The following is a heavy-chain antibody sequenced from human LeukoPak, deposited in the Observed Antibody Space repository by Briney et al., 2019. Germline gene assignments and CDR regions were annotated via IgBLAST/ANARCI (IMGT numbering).Heavy chain of an antibody. J-gene: IGHJ5*02. CDR3: ARHNYYYYDSSGYPPGWFDP. CDR1: GGSISSYY. D-gene: IGHD3-22*01. V-gene: IGHV4-59*08. Sequence: SETLSLTCTVSGGSISSYYWSWIRQPPGKGLEWIGYIYYSGSTNYNPSLKSRVTISVDTSKNQFSLKLSSVTAADTAVYYCARHNYYYYDSSGYPPGWFDPWGQGTLVTVSS. CDR2: IYYSGST.